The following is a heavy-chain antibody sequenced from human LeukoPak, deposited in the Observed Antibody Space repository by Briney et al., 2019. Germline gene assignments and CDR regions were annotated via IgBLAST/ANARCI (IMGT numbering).Heavy chain of an antibody. J-gene: IGHJ6*02. D-gene: IGHD3-22*01. Sequence: SETLSLTCTVSGGSISSSSYYWGWIRQPPGKGLEWIGSIYYSGSTYYNPSLKSRVTISVDTSKNQFSLKLSSVTAADTAVYYCARDDAPYYDSSGLRSWGMDVWGQGTTVTVSS. CDR1: GGSISSSSYY. CDR3: ARDDAPYYDSSGLRSWGMDV. CDR2: IYYSGST. V-gene: IGHV4-39*02.